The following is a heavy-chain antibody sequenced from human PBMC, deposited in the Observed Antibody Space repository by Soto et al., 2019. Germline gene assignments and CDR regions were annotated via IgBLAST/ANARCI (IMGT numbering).Heavy chain of an antibody. CDR3: ARPAYIRAAQIAY. V-gene: IGHV3-30-3*01. Sequence: GGSLGLSCAASGFTFSSYAMHWVRQAPGKGLEWVAVISYDGSNKYYADSVKGRFTISRDNSKNTLYLQMNSLRAEDTAVYYCARPAYIRAAQIAYWGQGTLVTVSS. CDR1: GFTFSSYA. CDR2: ISYDGSNK. D-gene: IGHD3-16*01. J-gene: IGHJ4*02.